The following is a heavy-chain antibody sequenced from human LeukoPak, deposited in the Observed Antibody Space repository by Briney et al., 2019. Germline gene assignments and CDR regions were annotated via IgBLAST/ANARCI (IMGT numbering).Heavy chain of an antibody. CDR3: AKKGDSGWLFDY. CDR2: ISGSGGST. J-gene: IGHJ4*02. V-gene: IGHV3-23*01. D-gene: IGHD6-19*01. Sequence: QPGGSLRLSCAASGFTFSSYWMSWVRQAPGKGLEWVSGISGSGGSTHYADSVKGQFTISRDNSKNTLWLQMNSLRAEDTALYYCAKKGDSGWLFDYWGQGTLVTVSS. CDR1: GFTFSSYW.